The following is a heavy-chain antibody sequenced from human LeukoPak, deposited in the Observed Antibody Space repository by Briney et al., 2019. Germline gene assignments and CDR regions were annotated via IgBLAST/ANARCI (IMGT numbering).Heavy chain of an antibody. CDR3: ARLRYFTVGATVIGWAQVNWYFDL. Sequence: SETLSLTCTVSGGSISSYYWSWIRQTPGKGLEWIGYIYYSGSTNFNPSLKSRVTISVDTSKNQFSLKLSSVTAADTAVYYCARLRYFTVGATVIGWAQVNWYFDLWGRGTLVTVSS. CDR1: GGSISSYY. D-gene: IGHD3-9*01. J-gene: IGHJ2*01. V-gene: IGHV4-59*12. CDR2: IYYSGST.